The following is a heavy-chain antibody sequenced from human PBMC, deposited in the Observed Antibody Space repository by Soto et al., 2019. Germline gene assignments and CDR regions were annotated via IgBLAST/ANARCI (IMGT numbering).Heavy chain of an antibody. Sequence: PSETLSLTCAVSGDSISSGGYSWSWIRQPRGKGLEWIGYIFHSGSTYYNPSLKSRLTITVDRSKNQFSLNLSSVTAADTAVYYCARGGYSSKYYYYYGMDVWGQGTTVTVSS. CDR2: IFHSGST. V-gene: IGHV4-30-2*01. D-gene: IGHD5-18*01. CDR3: ARGGYSSKYYYYYGMDV. J-gene: IGHJ6*02. CDR1: GDSISSGGYS.